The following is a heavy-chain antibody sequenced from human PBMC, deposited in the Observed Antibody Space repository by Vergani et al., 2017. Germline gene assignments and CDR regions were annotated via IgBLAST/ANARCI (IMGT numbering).Heavy chain of an antibody. CDR3: AKVRYNWNDAGWFDP. CDR1: GFTFSSYA. V-gene: IGHV3-23*01. D-gene: IGHD1-1*01. CDR2: ISGSGGST. Sequence: EVQLLESGGGLVQPGGSLRLSCAASGFTFSSYAMSWVRQAPGKGLEWVSAISGSGGSTSYADSVKGRFTISRDNSKNTLYLQMNSLRAEDTAVYYCAKVRYNWNDAGWFDPWGQGTLVTVSS. J-gene: IGHJ5*02.